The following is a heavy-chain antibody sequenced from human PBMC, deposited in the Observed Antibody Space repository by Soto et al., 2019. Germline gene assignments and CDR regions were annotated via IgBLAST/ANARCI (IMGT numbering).Heavy chain of an antibody. CDR3: ARGSSRLDY. J-gene: IGHJ4*02. CDR2: IIPKFDAP. V-gene: IGHV1-69*06. Sequence: QVQLVQSGAEVKKPGSSVKVSCKASGDTFSTFTFNWVRQAPGQGLEWMGRIIPKFDAPDFAQKFQGRVTITADKSTSTVYMDLRSLSSDDTAVYYCARGSSRLDYWGQGTLVTVSS. CDR1: GDTFSTFT.